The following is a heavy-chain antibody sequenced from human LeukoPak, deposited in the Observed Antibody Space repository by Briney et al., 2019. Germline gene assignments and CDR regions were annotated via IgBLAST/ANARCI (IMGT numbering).Heavy chain of an antibody. CDR3: AKDAGIVGATYFDY. CDR2: ISGSGGRT. V-gene: IGHV3-23*01. CDR1: GFTFSNHW. D-gene: IGHD1-26*01. J-gene: IGHJ4*02. Sequence: GGSLRLPCAASGFTFSNHWMSWVRQAPGKGLEWVSAISGSGGRTYYADSVKGRFTISRDNSKNTLYLQMNSLRAEDTAVYYCAKDAGIVGATYFDYWGQGTLVTVSS.